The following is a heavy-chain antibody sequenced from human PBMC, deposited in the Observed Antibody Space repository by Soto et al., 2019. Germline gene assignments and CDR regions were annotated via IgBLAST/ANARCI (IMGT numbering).Heavy chain of an antibody. D-gene: IGHD3-10*01. CDR1: GFTFSEHW. V-gene: IGHV3-74*01. CDR3: ARDRAPGEMATTFDY. CDR2: INRDGSIK. J-gene: IGHJ4*02. Sequence: HPGGSLRLSCAASGFTFSEHWMHWVRQTRGRGLVWVSRINRDGSIKGYADSVKGRFTISRDNTRSTLYLVMNSLKAEDTAVYYCARDRAPGEMATTFDYWDQASQVTV.